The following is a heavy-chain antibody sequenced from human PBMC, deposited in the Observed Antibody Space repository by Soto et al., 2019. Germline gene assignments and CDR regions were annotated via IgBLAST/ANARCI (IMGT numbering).Heavy chain of an antibody. J-gene: IGHJ6*02. CDR3: ARDVLGYCSGGSCYSKGMDV. CDR2: IIPIFGTA. D-gene: IGHD2-15*01. CDR1: GGTFSSYA. Sequence: VKVSCKASGGTFSSYAISWVRQAPGQGLEWMGGIIPIFGTANYAQKFQGRVTITADESTSTAYMELSSLRSEDTAVYYCARDVLGYCSGGSCYSKGMDVWRQGTTVTVSS. V-gene: IGHV1-69*13.